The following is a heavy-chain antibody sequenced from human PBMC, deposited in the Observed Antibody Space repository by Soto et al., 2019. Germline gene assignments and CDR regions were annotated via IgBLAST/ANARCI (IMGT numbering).Heavy chain of an antibody. V-gene: IGHV4-61*01. D-gene: IGHD3-10*01. CDR3: ARDFGPDYYMDV. CDR2: IYYSGST. J-gene: IGHJ6*03. Sequence: SETLSLTCTVSGGSISSGSYFWGWIRQPPGKGLEWIGYIYYSGSTNYNPSLKSRVTISVDTSKNQFSLKLSSVTAADTAVYYCARDFGPDYYMDVWGKGTTVTVSS. CDR1: GGSISSGSYF.